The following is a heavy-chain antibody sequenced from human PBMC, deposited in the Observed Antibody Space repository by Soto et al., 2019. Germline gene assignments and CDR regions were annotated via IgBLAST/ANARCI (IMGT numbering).Heavy chain of an antibody. J-gene: IGHJ6*02. CDR2: ISAYYGET. V-gene: IGHV1-18*01. CDR1: GCTFSSYA. CDR3: ATGYCISTSCYGYYYYGMDV. Sequence: ASVKVSCKASGCTFSSYAISWVRQAPGQGLEWMGWISAYYGETIYAQKFQGRVTMTEDTSTDTAYMELSSLRSEDTAVYYCATGYCISTSCYGYYYYGMDVWGQGTTVTVSS. D-gene: IGHD2-2*01.